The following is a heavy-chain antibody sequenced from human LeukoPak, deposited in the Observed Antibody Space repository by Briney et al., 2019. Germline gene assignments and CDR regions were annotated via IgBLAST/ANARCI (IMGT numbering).Heavy chain of an antibody. CDR3: AKLYDSSGYYEYYFDY. D-gene: IGHD3-22*01. CDR1: GFTFSSYA. CDR2: ISGSGGST. Sequence: GGSLRLSCAASGFTFSSYAMSWVRQAPGKGLEWVSAISGSGGSTYYADSVKGRFTISRDNSKNTLYLQMNSLRAEDTAVYYCAKLYDSSGYYEYYFDYWGQGILVTVSS. V-gene: IGHV3-23*01. J-gene: IGHJ4*02.